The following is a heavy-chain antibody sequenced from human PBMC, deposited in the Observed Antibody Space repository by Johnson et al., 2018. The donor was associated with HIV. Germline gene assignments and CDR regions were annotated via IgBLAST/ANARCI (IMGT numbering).Heavy chain of an antibody. CDR3: ARDVVPAANAFDI. CDR2: ISSSGSSI. D-gene: IGHD2-2*01. Sequence: QVQLVESGGGLVQPGGSLRLSCAASGFTFSDYYMSWIRQAPGKGLEWVSYISSSGSSIYYADSVKGRFTISRDNAQNSLYLQMNSLRAEDTAVYYCARDVVPAANAFDIWGQGIMVIVSS. V-gene: IGHV3-11*04. J-gene: IGHJ3*02. CDR1: GFTFSDYY.